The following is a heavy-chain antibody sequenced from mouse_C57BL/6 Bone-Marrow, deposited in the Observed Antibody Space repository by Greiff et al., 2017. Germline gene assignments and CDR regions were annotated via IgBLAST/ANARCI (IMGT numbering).Heavy chain of an antibody. V-gene: IGHV1-64*01. CDR1: GYTFTNYW. J-gene: IGHJ4*01. CDR3: ARSYDYDDYTMDY. D-gene: IGHD2-4*01. CDR2: MHPNGGSP. Sequence: QVQLQQSGAELVKPGASVKLSCKASGYTFTNYWMHWVKQRPGQGLEWIGMMHPNGGSPDYNEKFKSEATRSVDKSSRTAYMELRSLTSEDAAVYYCARSYDYDDYTMDYWGQGTSVTVSS.